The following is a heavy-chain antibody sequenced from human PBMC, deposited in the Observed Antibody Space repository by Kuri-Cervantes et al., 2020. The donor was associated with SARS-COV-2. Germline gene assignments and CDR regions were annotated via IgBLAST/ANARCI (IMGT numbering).Heavy chain of an antibody. CDR3: ATSEYGVDALDI. D-gene: IGHD2-2*01. J-gene: IGHJ3*02. Sequence: VLKSSYASGYTFTSYDINWVRQATGQGLEWMGWMNPNSGNTGYAQKFQGRVTITRNTSISTAYMELSSLRSEDTAVYYCATSEYGVDALDIWGQGTMVTVSS. CDR2: MNPNSGNT. V-gene: IGHV1-8*03. CDR1: GYTFTSYD.